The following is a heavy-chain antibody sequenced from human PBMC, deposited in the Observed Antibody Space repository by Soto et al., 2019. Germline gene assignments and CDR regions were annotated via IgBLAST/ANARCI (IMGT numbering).Heavy chain of an antibody. CDR1: GFTFSSYW. CDR2: IKQDGSEK. D-gene: IGHD3-3*01. V-gene: IGHV3-7*01. J-gene: IGHJ4*02. Sequence: GGSLRLSCAASGFTFSSYWMTWVRQAPGKGLEWVANIKQDGSEKYCVDSVKGRFTISRDNAKNSLYLQMNSLRAEDTAVYYCARDRYYDFWIGYSAYYFDYWGQGTLVTVSS. CDR3: ARDRYYDFWIGYSAYYFDY.